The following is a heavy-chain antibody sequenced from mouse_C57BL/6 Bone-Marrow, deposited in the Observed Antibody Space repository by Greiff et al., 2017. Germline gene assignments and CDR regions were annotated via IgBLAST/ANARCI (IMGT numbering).Heavy chain of an antibody. V-gene: IGHV1-55*01. CDR2: IYPGSGST. CDR3: ARGGYVGYAMDY. CDR1: GYTFTSYW. J-gene: IGHJ4*01. Sequence: QVQLQQPGAELVKPGASVKMSCKASGYTFTSYWITWVKQRPGPGLEWIGDIYPGSGSTNYNEKFKSKATLPVDTSSSTAYMQLSSLTSEDSAVYYCARGGYVGYAMDYWGQGTSGTVSS. D-gene: IGHD3-1*01.